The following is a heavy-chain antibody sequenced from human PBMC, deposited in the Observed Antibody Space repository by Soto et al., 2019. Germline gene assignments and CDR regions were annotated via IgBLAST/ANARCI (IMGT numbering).Heavy chain of an antibody. V-gene: IGHV3-7*03. CDR2: LNPDGSVK. Sequence: PGGSLRLSCAVSGFSFSDSWMSWIRQPPGKGLEWVAHLNPDGSVKYYVDSVKGRFTISRDNARNSLYLQMRSLRADDAAVYYCAKRSREPTRDYWGRGALVTVSP. CDR3: AKRSREPTRDY. J-gene: IGHJ4*02. D-gene: IGHD1-1*01. CDR1: GFSFSDSW.